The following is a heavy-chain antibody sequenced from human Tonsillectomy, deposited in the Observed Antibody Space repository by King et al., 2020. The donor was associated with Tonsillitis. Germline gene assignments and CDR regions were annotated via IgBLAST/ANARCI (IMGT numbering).Heavy chain of an antibody. Sequence: VQLVESGAEVKKPGESLKISCKGSGYSFSSYWIGWVRQMPGKGLEWMGIIYPGDSDTRYSPSFQGQVTIAADRSISTAYLQWSSLKASDTGMYYCARSLHQGTRVSWTGGYGMDVWGQGTTVTVSS. V-gene: IGHV5-51*01. CDR2: IYPGDSDT. J-gene: IGHJ6*02. D-gene: IGHD3/OR15-3a*01. CDR1: GYSFSSYW. CDR3: ARSLHQGTRVSWTGGYGMDV.